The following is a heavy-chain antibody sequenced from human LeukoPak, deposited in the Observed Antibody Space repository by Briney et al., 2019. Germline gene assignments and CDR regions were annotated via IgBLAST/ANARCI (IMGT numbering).Heavy chain of an antibody. CDR2: FDPEDGET. J-gene: IGHJ4*02. D-gene: IGHD1-26*01. CDR3: ATDLSGVGIDY. CDR1: GGTFSSYA. Sequence: ASVKVSCKASGGTFSSYAISWVRQAPGKGLEWMGGFDPEDGETIYAQKFQGRVTMTEDTSTDTAYMELSSLRSEDTAVYYCATDLSGVGIDYWGQGTLVTVSS. V-gene: IGHV1-24*01.